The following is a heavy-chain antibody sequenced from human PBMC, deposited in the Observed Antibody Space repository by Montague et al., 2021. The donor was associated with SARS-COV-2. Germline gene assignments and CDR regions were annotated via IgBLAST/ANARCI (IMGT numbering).Heavy chain of an antibody. Sequence: TLSLTCTVSGGSISSGKYYWSWIRQPAGKGLEWIGRMYTSGSTNYNPSLKSRVTISVDTSKNQFSLKLRSVTAADTAVYYCARDSPVVINISSWNYYGMDVWGQGTTVTVSS. J-gene: IGHJ6*02. CDR1: GGSISSGKYY. D-gene: IGHD3-22*01. V-gene: IGHV4-61*02. CDR2: MYTSGST. CDR3: ARDSPVVINISSWNYYGMDV.